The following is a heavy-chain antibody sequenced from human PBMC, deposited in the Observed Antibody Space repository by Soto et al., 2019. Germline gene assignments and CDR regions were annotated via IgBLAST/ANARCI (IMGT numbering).Heavy chain of an antibody. D-gene: IGHD2-2*01. J-gene: IGHJ6*02. Sequence: QVKLVQSGAEVKKPGSSVKVSCKASGGTFSSYAISWVREAPGQGLEWMGGIIPIFATANYAQKFQGRVTITADESTITAYMLLSSLRSEATAVYYCARHVPAAGYYYGMDFWGQGTPVTVSS. CDR1: GGTFSSYA. CDR2: IIPIFATA. CDR3: ARHVPAAGYYYGMDF. V-gene: IGHV1-69*12.